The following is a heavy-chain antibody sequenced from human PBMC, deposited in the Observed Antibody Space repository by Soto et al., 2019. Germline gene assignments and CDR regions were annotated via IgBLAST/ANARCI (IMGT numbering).Heavy chain of an antibody. CDR1: GYTFTSYA. D-gene: IGHD2-21*02. J-gene: IGHJ3*02. Sequence: ASVNVSCKASGYTFTSYAMHWVRRAPGQRLEWMGWINAGNGNTKYSQKFQGRVTITRDTSASTAYMELSSLRSEDTAVYYCAVGVCGRSPSDGFESRGKETMV. CDR3: AVGVCGRSPSDGFES. CDR2: INAGNGNT. V-gene: IGHV1-3*01.